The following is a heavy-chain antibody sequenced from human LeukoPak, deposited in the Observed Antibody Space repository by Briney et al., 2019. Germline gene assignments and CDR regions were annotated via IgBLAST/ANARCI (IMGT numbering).Heavy chain of an antibody. CDR2: ISSSSSYI. J-gene: IGHJ4*02. V-gene: IGHV3-21*01. CDR3: ARTFWSGYYTGIRY. Sequence: GGSLRLSCAASEFTFSSYSMNWVRQAPGKGLEWVSSISSSSSYIYYADSVKGRFTISRDNAKNSLYLQMNSLRAEDTAVYYCARTFWSGYYTGIRYWGQGTLVTVSS. D-gene: IGHD3-3*01. CDR1: EFTFSSYS.